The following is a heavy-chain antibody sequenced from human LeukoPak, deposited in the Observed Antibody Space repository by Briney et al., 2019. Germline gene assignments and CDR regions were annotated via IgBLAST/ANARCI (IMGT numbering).Heavy chain of an antibody. J-gene: IGHJ6*04. CDR2: ISGSGYTT. V-gene: IGHV3-21*01. CDR1: GFTFSTYG. Sequence: GGSLRLSCAASGFTFSTYGMTWVRQAPGKGLDWVSSISGSGYTTYYADSVKGRFTISRDNAKNSLYLQMNSLRAEDTAVYYCAELGITMIGGVWGKGTTVTISS. CDR3: AELGITMIGGV. D-gene: IGHD3-10*02.